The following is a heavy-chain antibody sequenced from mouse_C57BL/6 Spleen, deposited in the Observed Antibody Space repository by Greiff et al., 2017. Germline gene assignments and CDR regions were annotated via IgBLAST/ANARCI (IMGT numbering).Heavy chain of an antibody. CDR1: GYTFTSYW. J-gene: IGHJ2*01. CDR3: ARRYYGTGGDY. D-gene: IGHD1-1*01. V-gene: IGHV1-55*01. Sequence: QVQLQQSGAELVKPGASVKMSCKASGYTFTSYWITWVKQRPGQGLEWIGDIYPGSGSTNYNEKFKSKATLTVDTSSSTAYMQLSSLTSEDSAVYYCARRYYGTGGDYWGQGTTLTVSS. CDR2: IYPGSGST.